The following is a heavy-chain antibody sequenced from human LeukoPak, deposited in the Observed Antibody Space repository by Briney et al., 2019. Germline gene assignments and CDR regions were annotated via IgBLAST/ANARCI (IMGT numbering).Heavy chain of an antibody. V-gene: IGHV1-2*02. D-gene: IGHD3-10*01. CDR2: INPNSGGT. Sequence: ASVKVSCKASGYTFTGYYMHWVRQAPGQGLEWMGWINPNSGGTNYAQKFQGRVTMTRDTSISIAYMELSRLRSDDTAVYYCARVSITMVRGVISPLDYWGQGTLVTVSS. J-gene: IGHJ4*02. CDR1: GYTFTGYY. CDR3: ARVSITMVRGVISPLDY.